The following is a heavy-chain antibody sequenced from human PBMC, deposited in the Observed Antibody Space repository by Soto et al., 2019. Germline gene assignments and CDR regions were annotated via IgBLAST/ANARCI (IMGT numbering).Heavy chain of an antibody. J-gene: IGHJ3*02. CDR2: ISGSGSNT. D-gene: IGHD3-10*01. CDR1: GFIFSTYV. V-gene: IGHV3-23*01. CDR3: ASSRGSGTYPDAFDI. Sequence: EVQLLESGGGLVQPGGSLRLSCAASGFIFSTYVMNWVRQAPGKGLEWVTSISGSGSNTYDADSVKGRFTISRDNSKNTLYLQMTSLRAEDTAVYYCASSRGSGTYPDAFDIWGQGTMVTVSS.